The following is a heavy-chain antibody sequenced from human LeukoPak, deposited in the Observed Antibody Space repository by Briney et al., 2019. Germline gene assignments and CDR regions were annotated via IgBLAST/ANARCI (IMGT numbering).Heavy chain of an antibody. CDR1: GFTVSNNY. Sequence: PGRSLRLSCAASGFTVSNNYMSWVRQAPGKWLEWVSVIYIVGSTYYADSVKGRFTISRDNSKNTLYLQMNSLRAEDTAVYYCAKVLGGLWPGIDYWGQGTVVTVSS. CDR2: IYIVGST. CDR3: AKVLGGLWPGIDY. V-gene: IGHV3-66*01. J-gene: IGHJ4*02. D-gene: IGHD2-15*01.